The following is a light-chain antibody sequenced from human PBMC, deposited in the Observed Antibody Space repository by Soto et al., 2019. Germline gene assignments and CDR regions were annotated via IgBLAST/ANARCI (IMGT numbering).Light chain of an antibody. J-gene: IGKJ4*01. CDR3: HQRSNWPLT. CDR1: QTVSTY. V-gene: IGKV3-11*01. CDR2: DAS. Sequence: VLTQSPATLSLSPGERATLSCRASQTVSTYLAWYQQKPGQAPRLLIYDASNRATGIPARFSGSGSGTDFTLTISSLEPEDFAVYYCHQRSNWPLTFGGGTKVEIK.